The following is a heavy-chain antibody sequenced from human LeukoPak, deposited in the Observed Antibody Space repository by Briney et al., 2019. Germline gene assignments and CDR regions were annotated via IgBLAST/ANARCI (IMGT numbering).Heavy chain of an antibody. V-gene: IGHV4-34*01. CDR2: MHHSGAT. CDR3: ARGILGYYYFDL. Sequence: SETLSLTCAGSGGSFSGYYWSWIRQPPGKGLEWIGEMHHSGATSYKPSLRSRVTISGDPSENQFSLELSSVSAADTAVYYCARGILGYYYFDLWGRGTLVTVSS. J-gene: IGHJ2*01. CDR1: GGSFSGYY. D-gene: IGHD3-10*01.